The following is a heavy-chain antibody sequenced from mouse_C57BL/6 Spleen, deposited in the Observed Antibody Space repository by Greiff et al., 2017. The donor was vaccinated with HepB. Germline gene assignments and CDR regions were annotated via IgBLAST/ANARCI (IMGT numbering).Heavy chain of an antibody. Sequence: VQLQQSGAELARPGASVKLSCKASGYTFTSYGISWVKQRTGQGLEWIGEIYPRSGNTYYNEKFKGKATLTADKSSSTAYMELRSLTSEDSAVYFCARGKYYSKGNYFDYWGQGTTLTVSS. D-gene: IGHD2-5*01. CDR2: IYPRSGNT. CDR3: ARGKYYSKGNYFDY. CDR1: GYTFTSYG. J-gene: IGHJ2*01. V-gene: IGHV1-81*01.